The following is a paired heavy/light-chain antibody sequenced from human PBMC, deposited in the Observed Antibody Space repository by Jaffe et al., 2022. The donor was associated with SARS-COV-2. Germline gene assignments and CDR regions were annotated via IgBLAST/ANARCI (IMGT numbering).Light chain of an antibody. J-gene: IGLJ1*01. Sequence: QSVLTQPPSVSAAPGQKVTISCFGSSSNIGNHYVSWYQQLPGTAPKLLIYDNTERPSGIPDRFSASKSGTSATLGITGLQTGDEADYHCGTWDGSQRTYVFGSGTKVTVL. V-gene: IGLV1-51*01. CDR2: DNT. CDR3: GTWDGSQRTYV. CDR1: SSNIGNHY.
Heavy chain of an antibody. V-gene: IGHV3-73*01. D-gene: IGHD2-21*01. Sequence: QLVESGGTLVQPGGSLKLSCAASGFTFSGSSVHWVRQASGKGLEWVGRIRDKSNHYETLYTGSVRGRFTISRDDSKNTAYLQMSSLKIEDTAVYYCARVNPIPGSHYDALDVWGQGTTVTVSP. CDR2: IRDKSNHYET. CDR1: GFTFSGSS. J-gene: IGHJ3*01. CDR3: ARVNPIPGSHYDALDV.